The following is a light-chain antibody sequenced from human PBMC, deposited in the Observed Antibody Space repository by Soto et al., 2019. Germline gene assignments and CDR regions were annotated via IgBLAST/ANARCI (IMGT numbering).Light chain of an antibody. V-gene: IGKV1-9*01. Sequence: DIQLTQSPSFLSASVGERVTITCRASQGISTYLAWYQQKPGKAPKLLIYAASTLQSGVPSRFSGSGSGTEFTLTISSLQPEDFATYYCQQLNDYPLTFGGGTKVEVK. CDR2: AAS. CDR3: QQLNDYPLT. CDR1: QGISTY. J-gene: IGKJ4*01.